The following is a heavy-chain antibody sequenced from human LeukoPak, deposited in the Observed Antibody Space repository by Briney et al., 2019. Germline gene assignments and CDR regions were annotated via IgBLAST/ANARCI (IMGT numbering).Heavy chain of an antibody. CDR2: ISPKSGGT. CDR1: GYTFTVYY. D-gene: IGHD6-19*01. J-gene: IGHJ4*02. Sequence: ASVKVCCTASGYTFTVYYIHWVREAPGQGLEWMGWISPKSGGTYFAQKFQGKVTMTRDTSISTVYMELSRLIPDDTAVYYCARISSGGNYYFDYWGQGALVTVSS. V-gene: IGHV1-2*02. CDR3: ARISSGGNYYFDY.